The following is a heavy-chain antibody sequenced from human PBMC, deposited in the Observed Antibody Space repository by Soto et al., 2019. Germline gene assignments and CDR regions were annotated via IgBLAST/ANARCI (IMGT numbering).Heavy chain of an antibody. Sequence: QVQLVQSGAEVKKPGASVTVSCKPSGYLFTSYGISWVRQAPGQGLEWMGWISVYNGKTEYAQRFRGRVTVTTDTFTSTAHMELRSLRSDDTAIYYCVVGLSGSKTFDYWGQGTLVTVSS. D-gene: IGHD1-26*01. CDR1: GYLFTSYG. J-gene: IGHJ4*02. CDR2: ISVYNGKT. V-gene: IGHV1-18*01. CDR3: VVGLSGSKTFDY.